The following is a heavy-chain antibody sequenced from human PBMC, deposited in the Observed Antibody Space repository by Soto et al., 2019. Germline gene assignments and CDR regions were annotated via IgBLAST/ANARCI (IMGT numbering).Heavy chain of an antibody. Sequence: GGSLRLSCAASGFTFSNYGMHWVRQAPGKGLECVALIWYDGIMKYYADSVKGRFTISRDISNNTLYLQMDGLRAEDTALYYCARDLSGPLDYWGQGTPVTVSS. D-gene: IGHD3-16*02. J-gene: IGHJ4*02. CDR3: ARDLSGPLDY. CDR1: GFTFSNYG. V-gene: IGHV3-33*01. CDR2: IWYDGIMK.